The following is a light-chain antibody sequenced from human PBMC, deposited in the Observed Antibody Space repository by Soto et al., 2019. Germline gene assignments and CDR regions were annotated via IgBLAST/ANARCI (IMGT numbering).Light chain of an antibody. CDR2: GAS. CDR3: KQSGSSPGT. CDR1: QSISSY. J-gene: IGKJ2*01. V-gene: IGKV3-20*01. Sequence: EIVLTQSPGTLSLSPGERATLSCRASQSISSYLAWYQQKPGQAPRLLIYGASSRTTGLPDRFSGSGSGIDFSINITRLEPADFAVYYCKQSGSSPGTFGQGTKLEIK.